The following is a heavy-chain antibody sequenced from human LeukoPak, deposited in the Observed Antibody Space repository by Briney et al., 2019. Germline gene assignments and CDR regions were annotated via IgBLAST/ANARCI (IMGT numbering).Heavy chain of an antibody. CDR2: INPSGGST. D-gene: IGHD3-22*01. J-gene: IGHJ4*02. V-gene: IGHV1-46*01. CDR1: GYTFTSYY. CDR3: ASEYYDSSGYDPSGY. Sequence: ASVKVSCKASGYTFTSYYMHWVRQAPGQGLEWMGIINPSGGSTSYAQKFQGRVTMTRDTSTSTVYMELSSLRSEDTAVYYCASEYYDSSGYDPSGYWGQGTLVTVSS.